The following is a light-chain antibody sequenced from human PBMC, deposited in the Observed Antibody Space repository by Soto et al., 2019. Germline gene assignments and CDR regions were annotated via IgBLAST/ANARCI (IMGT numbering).Light chain of an antibody. CDR2: GAS. V-gene: IGKV3-15*01. J-gene: IGKJ1*01. Sequence: EIVMTQSPATLSVSPGERATLSCRASQSVSSNLAWYQQKPSQAPRLLIYGASTRATGIPARFSGSGSGTESTLTISSLQSEDFAVYDCQQYNNWPPGTFGQGTKVEIK. CDR3: QQYNNWPPGT. CDR1: QSVSSN.